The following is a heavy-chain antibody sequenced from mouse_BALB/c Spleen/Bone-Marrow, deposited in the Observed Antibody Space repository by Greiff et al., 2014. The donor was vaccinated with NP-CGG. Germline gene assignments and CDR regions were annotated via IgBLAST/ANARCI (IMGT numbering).Heavy chain of an antibody. Sequence: EVKLVESGGGLVKPGGSLKLSCAASGFTFSSCAMSWVRQTPEKRLEWVASITRGGNTYYPDSVKGRFTISRDNARDILYLQMSSLRSEDTAMYYCARGEIYYYGSTHYFDYWGQGTTLTVSS. CDR2: ITRGGNT. D-gene: IGHD1-1*01. CDR1: GFTFSSCA. CDR3: ARGEIYYYGSTHYFDY. J-gene: IGHJ2*01. V-gene: IGHV5-6-5*01.